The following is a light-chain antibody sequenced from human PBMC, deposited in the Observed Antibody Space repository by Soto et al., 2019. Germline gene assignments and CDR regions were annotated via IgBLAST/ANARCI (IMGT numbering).Light chain of an antibody. Sequence: DIQMTQSPSTLSASVGDRVTITCRASQSISSWLAWYQQKPGKAPKLLIYDASSVESGVPSRFSGSGSGTEFTLTISSLQPDDFATYYCQQYNSYSPTFGPGTKVDIK. CDR1: QSISSW. CDR3: QQYNSYSPT. J-gene: IGKJ3*01. V-gene: IGKV1-5*01. CDR2: DAS.